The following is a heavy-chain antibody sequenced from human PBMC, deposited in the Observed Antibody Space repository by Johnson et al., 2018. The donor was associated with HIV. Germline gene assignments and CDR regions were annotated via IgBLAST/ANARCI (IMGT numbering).Heavy chain of an antibody. CDR1: GFTFSSYG. D-gene: IGHD3-22*01. CDR2: IRYDGSST. Sequence: QMLLVESGGGVVQPGGSLRLSCAASGFTFSSYGIHWVRQAPGKGLEWVAFIRYDGSSTYYADSVKGRFTISRDNAKNSLHLQMNSLRAEDTALYYCARVIGYDSSGKAFDIWGRGTMVTVSS. V-gene: IGHV3-30*02. J-gene: IGHJ3*02. CDR3: ARVIGYDSSGKAFDI.